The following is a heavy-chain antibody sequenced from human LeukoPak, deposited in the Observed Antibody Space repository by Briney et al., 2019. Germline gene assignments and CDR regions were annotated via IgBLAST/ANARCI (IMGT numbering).Heavy chain of an antibody. Sequence: SQTLSLTCTVSGGSISSGGYYWSWIRQHPGKGLEWIGYIYYSGSTYYNPSLKSRVTISVGTSKNQFSLKLSSVTAADTAVYYCARVILGYDSSGYYSGCYFDYWGQGTLVTVSS. V-gene: IGHV4-31*03. CDR1: GGSISSGGYY. CDR2: IYYSGST. D-gene: IGHD3-22*01. CDR3: ARVILGYDSSGYYSGCYFDY. J-gene: IGHJ4*02.